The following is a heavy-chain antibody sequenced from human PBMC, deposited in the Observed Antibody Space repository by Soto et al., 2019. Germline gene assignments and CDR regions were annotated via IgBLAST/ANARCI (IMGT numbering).Heavy chain of an antibody. CDR1: AFTFSNYA. CDR2: IAGSGGDI. V-gene: IGHV3-23*01. J-gene: IGHJ4*02. D-gene: IGHD1-26*01. CDR3: AKKHYGTYPFDY. Sequence: GGYLRLSCAGSAFTFSNYAMAWVRQAPGKGLEWVSSIAGSGGDISYADSVKGRFTISRDNSKSTLFLQMDSLRAEDTAIYYFAKKHYGTYPFDYWGQGTLVSVSS.